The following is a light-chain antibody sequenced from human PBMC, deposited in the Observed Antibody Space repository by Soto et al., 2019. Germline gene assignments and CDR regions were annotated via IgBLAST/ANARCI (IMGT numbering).Light chain of an antibody. CDR2: GAS. Sequence: EIVLTQSPGTLSLSPGERATLSCRASQSFKSIYLSWYQQKPGQAPMLLIYGASSRATVIPDRFSGSGSGTDFTITISRLETEVFAVYYCQKYGTSPRTFGQGTKVEIK. CDR3: QKYGTSPRT. J-gene: IGKJ1*01. V-gene: IGKV3-20*01. CDR1: QSFKSIY.